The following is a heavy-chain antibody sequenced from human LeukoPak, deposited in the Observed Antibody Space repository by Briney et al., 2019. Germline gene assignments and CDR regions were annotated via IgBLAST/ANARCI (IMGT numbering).Heavy chain of an antibody. CDR1: GLTFKNFA. CDR3: TIDLMTGFSSGWHFGY. Sequence: PGGSLRLSCAASGLTFKNFAMSWVRQAPGKGLEWLAVTSGDEDSTHYADSVRWHFVISTDNSRNTSFLHMNSLRGEDTAVYYCTIDLMTGFSSGWHFGYWGQGTLVTVSS. J-gene: IGHJ4*02. CDR2: TSGDEDST. V-gene: IGHV3-23*01. D-gene: IGHD6-19*01.